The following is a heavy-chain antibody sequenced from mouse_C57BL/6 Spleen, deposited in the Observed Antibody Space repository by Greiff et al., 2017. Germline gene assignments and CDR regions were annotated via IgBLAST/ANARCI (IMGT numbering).Heavy chain of an antibody. CDR1: GFTFSSYG. CDR2: ISSGGSYT. CDR3: ARREDYSNFYYFDY. Sequence: EVQVVESGGDLVKPGGSLKLSCAASGFTFSSYGMSWVRQTPDKRLEWVATISSGGSYTYYPDSVKGRFTISRDNAKNTLYLQMSSLKSEDTAMYYCARREDYSNFYYFDYWGQGTTLTVSS. D-gene: IGHD2-5*01. V-gene: IGHV5-6*01. J-gene: IGHJ2*01.